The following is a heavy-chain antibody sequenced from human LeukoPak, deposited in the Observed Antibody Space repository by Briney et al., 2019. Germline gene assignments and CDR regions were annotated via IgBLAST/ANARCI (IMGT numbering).Heavy chain of an antibody. CDR2: MNPNSGNT. J-gene: IGHJ4*02. CDR1: GYTFTSYD. CDR3: ARDRGVIMPGGDC. V-gene: IGHV1-8*01. Sequence: GASVKVSCKASGYTFTSYDINWVRQATGQGLEWMGWMNPNSGNTGYAQKFQGRVTMTRNTSISTAYMELSRLRSDDTAVYYCARDRGVIMPGGDCWGQGTLVTVSS. D-gene: IGHD3-10*01.